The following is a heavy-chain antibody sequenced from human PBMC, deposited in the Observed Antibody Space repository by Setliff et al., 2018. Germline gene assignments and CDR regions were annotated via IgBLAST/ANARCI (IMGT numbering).Heavy chain of an antibody. CDR2: INTYNGDT. J-gene: IGHJ4*02. V-gene: IGHV1-18*01. D-gene: IGHD3-22*01. CDR3: ARINFYVSSGFYYASDY. Sequence: ASVKVSCKASGYTFTSYGISWVRQAPGRGLEWMAYINTYNGDTYYAQKFRGRVTMTTDISTSTAYMELKDLTSDDTALYYCARINFYVSSGFYYASDYWGQGTLVTVSS. CDR1: GYTFTSYG.